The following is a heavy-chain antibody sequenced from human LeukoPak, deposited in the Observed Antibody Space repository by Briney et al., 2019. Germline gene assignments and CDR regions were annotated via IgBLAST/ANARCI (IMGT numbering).Heavy chain of an antibody. D-gene: IGHD3-3*01. CDR1: GFTLSSYW. Sequence: GGCLRLSCAASGFTLSSYWMHWVRHVLGRGLVWVSRINSDGSSTSYADSVRGRFTISRDNAKNTLYLQMNSLRAEDTGVYYCVDPFGDAFDIWGQGTMVTVSS. J-gene: IGHJ3*02. CDR2: INSDGSST. CDR3: VDPFGDAFDI. V-gene: IGHV3-74*01.